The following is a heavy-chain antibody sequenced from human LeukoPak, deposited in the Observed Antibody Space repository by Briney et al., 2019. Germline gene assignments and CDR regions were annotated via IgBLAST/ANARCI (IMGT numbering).Heavy chain of an antibody. Sequence: GGSLRLSCAAPGFTFSDHYMDRVRQAPGKGLEWVSAISGSGGSTYYADSVKGRFTISRDNSKNTLYLQMNSLRAEDTAVYYCARQWLVNGWGQGTLVTVSS. CDR1: GFTFSDHY. CDR3: ARQWLVNG. CDR2: ISGSGGST. V-gene: IGHV3-23*01. J-gene: IGHJ4*02. D-gene: IGHD6-19*01.